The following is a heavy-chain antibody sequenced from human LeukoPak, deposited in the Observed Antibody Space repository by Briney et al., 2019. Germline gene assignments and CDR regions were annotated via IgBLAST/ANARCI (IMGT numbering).Heavy chain of an antibody. V-gene: IGHV1-18*01. D-gene: IGHD3-16*02. CDR2: IAAYNGLT. CDR3: ARSYGLEADY. Sequence: ASVKFSCKASGYTFTSYGITWVRQAPGQGLELVGWIAAYNGLTNYAQNLQDRLTLTRDTSTTTAFMELRNLTSDDTAIYFCARSYGLEADYWGRGTLVTVSS. J-gene: IGHJ4*02. CDR1: GYTFTSYG.